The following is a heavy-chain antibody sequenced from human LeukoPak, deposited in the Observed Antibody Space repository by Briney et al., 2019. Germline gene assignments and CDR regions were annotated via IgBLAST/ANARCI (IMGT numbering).Heavy chain of an antibody. D-gene: IGHD3-3*01. V-gene: IGHV3-23*01. Sequence: PGGSLRLSCAASGFTFSSYAMSWVRQAPGKGLEWVSGISGSGGSTYYVESVKGRFTISRDISKNTLYLQMNSLRSEDTAVYYCARAQEYYDFWSGYYFDYWGQGTLVTVSS. CDR3: ARAQEYYDFWSGYYFDY. CDR2: ISGSGGST. J-gene: IGHJ4*02. CDR1: GFTFSSYA.